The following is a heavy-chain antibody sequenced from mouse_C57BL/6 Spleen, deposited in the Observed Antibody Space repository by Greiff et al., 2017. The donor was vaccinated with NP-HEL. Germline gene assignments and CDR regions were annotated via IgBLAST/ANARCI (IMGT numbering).Heavy chain of an antibody. CDR3: ARGTHYYGSLDY. CDR2: ISSGSSTI. CDR1: GFTFSDYG. Sequence: EVKLVESGGGLVKPGGSLKLSCAASGFTFSDYGMHWVRQAPEKGLEWVAYISSGSSTIYYADTVKGRFTISRDNAKNTLFLQMTSLRSEDTAMYYCARGTHYYGSLDYWGQGTSVTVSS. V-gene: IGHV5-17*01. D-gene: IGHD1-1*01. J-gene: IGHJ4*01.